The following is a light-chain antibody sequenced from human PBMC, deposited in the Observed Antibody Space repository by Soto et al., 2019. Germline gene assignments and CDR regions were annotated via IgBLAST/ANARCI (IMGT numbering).Light chain of an antibody. CDR2: AAS. CDR1: QSVSNSY. Sequence: EIVLTQSPGTLSLSPGERATLSCRASQSVSNSYLAWYQQKPGQAPRLLIYAASSRATGIPDRFSGSGSGTDFTLTISGLEPEDFAVYYCQHYASSRTFGQGTKVDIK. V-gene: IGKV3-20*01. J-gene: IGKJ1*01. CDR3: QHYASSRT.